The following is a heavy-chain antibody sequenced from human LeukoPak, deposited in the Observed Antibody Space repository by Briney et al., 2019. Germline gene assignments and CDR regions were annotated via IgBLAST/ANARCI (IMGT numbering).Heavy chain of an antibody. CDR3: ARAGNRVDYGDY. D-gene: IGHD4/OR15-4a*01. CDR1: GYIFTGYY. V-gene: IGHV1-2*02. CDR2: INSNSGDT. Sequence: GPSLKVSCKASGYIFTGYYMHWVRQAPGQGLEWMGWINSNSGDTKYAQKFQGRVTMTRDTSISTAYMELSRLTSDDSAVYYCARAGNRVDYGDYWGQGTLVSVSS. J-gene: IGHJ4*02.